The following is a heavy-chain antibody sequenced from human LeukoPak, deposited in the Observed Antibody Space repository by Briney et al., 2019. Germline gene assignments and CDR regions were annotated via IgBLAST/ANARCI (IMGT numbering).Heavy chain of an antibody. CDR1: GFTFSSYS. CDR2: IRDKSNSYAT. J-gene: IGHJ4*02. CDR3: TRQPNFDF. Sequence: PGGSLRLSCAASGFTFSSYSMNWVRQASGKGLEWVGRIRDKSNSYATACAASVKGRFTISRDDSKNTAYLQMNSLKTEDTAVYYCTRQPNFDFWGQGTLVTVSS. V-gene: IGHV3-73*01.